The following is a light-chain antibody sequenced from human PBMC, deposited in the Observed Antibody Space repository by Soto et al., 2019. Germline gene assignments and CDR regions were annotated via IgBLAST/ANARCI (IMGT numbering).Light chain of an antibody. CDR2: GAS. V-gene: IGKV3D-20*02. Sequence: ESVLTQTQGTLSLSPGERAGLSCRASQSVSSSYLAWYQQKPGQAPRLLIYGASSRATGIPARFSGSGSGTDFTLTISSLEPEDFAVYYCQQRSNWPRTFGQGTMVDI. CDR1: QSVSSSY. CDR3: QQRSNWPRT. J-gene: IGKJ1*01.